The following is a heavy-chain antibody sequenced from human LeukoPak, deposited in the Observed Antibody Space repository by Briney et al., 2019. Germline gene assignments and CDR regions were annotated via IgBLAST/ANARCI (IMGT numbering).Heavy chain of an antibody. CDR3: ARDGLNYYGSGSHRGNDY. V-gene: IGHV4-59*12. CDR1: GGSISNYY. CDR2: IYYSENT. Sequence: PSETLSLTCAVSGGSISNYYWSWIRQPPGNGLEWIGHIYYSENTNYNPSLKSRVTISVDTSKNQFSLKLSSVTAADTAVYYCARDGLNYYGSGSHRGNDYWGQGTLVTVSS. D-gene: IGHD3-10*01. J-gene: IGHJ4*02.